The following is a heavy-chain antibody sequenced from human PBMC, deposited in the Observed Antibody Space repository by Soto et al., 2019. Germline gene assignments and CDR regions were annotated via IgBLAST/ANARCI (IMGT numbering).Heavy chain of an antibody. V-gene: IGHV1-69*01. J-gene: IGHJ3*02. Sequence: QVQLVQSGAEVQKPGSSVKVSCKASGGTFSSYAISWVRQAPGQGLEWMGGIIPIFGTANYAQKFQGRVTITADESTSTAYMELSSLRSEDTAVYYCARALYCSGGSCYPRAFDIWGQGTMVTVSS. D-gene: IGHD2-15*01. CDR1: GGTFSSYA. CDR2: IIPIFGTA. CDR3: ARALYCSGGSCYPRAFDI.